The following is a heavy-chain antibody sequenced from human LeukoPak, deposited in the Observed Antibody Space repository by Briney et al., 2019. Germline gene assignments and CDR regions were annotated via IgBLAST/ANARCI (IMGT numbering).Heavy chain of an antibody. D-gene: IGHD3-10*01. J-gene: IGHJ4*02. CDR3: AREGYYGSGSPPSLYFDY. Sequence: GGSLRLSCAASGFTFSNYAMSWVRQAPGRGLEWVSAISGSSGLTYYADSVKGRFTISRDNSRSTLYLQMNSLRPEDTAIYYCAREGYYGSGSPPSLYFDYWGQGTLVTVSS. V-gene: IGHV3-23*01. CDR1: GFTFSNYA. CDR2: ISGSSGLT.